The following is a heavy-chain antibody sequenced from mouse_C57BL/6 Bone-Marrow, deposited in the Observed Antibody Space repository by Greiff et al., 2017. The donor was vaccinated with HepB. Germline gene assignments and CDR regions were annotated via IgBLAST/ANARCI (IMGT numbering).Heavy chain of an antibody. D-gene: IGHD2-5*01. CDR2: IDPEDGDT. CDR3: TTDYYSNPWDFDV. Sequence: VQLQQSGAELVRPGASVKLSCTASGFNIKDYYMHWVKQRPEQGLEWIGRIDPEDGDTEYAPKFQGKATMTADTSSNTAYLQLSSLTSEDTAVYYCTTDYYSNPWDFDVWGTGTTVTFSS. V-gene: IGHV14-1*01. J-gene: IGHJ1*03. CDR1: GFNIKDYY.